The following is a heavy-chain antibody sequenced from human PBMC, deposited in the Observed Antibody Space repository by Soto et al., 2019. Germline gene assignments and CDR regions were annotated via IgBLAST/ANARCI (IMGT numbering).Heavy chain of an antibody. CDR2: IVVGSGNT. D-gene: IGHD2-15*01. J-gene: IGHJ6*02. CDR1: GFTFTSSA. Sequence: SVKVSCKASGFTFTSSAVEWVRQARGQRFEWIGWIVVGSGNTNYAQKFQERVTITRDMSTSTAYMELSSLRSEDTAVYYCAAAGWNYYYYGMDVWGQGTTVTVSS. V-gene: IGHV1-58*01. CDR3: AAAGWNYYYYGMDV.